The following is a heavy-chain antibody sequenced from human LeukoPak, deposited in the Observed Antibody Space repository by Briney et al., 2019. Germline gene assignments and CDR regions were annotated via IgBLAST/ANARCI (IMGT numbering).Heavy chain of an antibody. V-gene: IGHV6-1*01. CDR1: GDTDLSNTAA. J-gene: IGHJ4*02. CDR2: TYYRSKWYF. Sequence: SQTLSLTCVISGDTDLSNTAAWNCIRQSPSRGLEWLGRTYYRSKWYFEYAVSVKSRVTISPDTSKNQFSLYLNSVTPGDTAVYYCARDMFGYRLDSWGQGALVTVSS. CDR3: ARDMFGYRLDS. D-gene: IGHD3-10*02.